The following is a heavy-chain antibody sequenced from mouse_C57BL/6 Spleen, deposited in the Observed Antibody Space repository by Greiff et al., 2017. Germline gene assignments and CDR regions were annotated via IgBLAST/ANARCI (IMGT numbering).Heavy chain of an antibody. Sequence: EVKLMESGGGLVKPGGSLKLSCAASGFTFSSYAMSWVRQTPEKRLEWVATISDGGSYTYYPDNVKGRFTISRDTAKNTLYLQMSHLKSEDTAMYYCARDPYYSNYAWFADWGQGTLVTVSA. V-gene: IGHV5-4*01. CDR3: ARDPYYSNYAWFAD. J-gene: IGHJ3*01. D-gene: IGHD2-5*01. CDR2: ISDGGSYT. CDR1: GFTFSSYA.